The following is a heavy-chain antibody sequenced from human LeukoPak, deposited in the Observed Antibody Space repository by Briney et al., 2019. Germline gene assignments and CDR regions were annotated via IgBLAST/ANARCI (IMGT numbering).Heavy chain of an antibody. D-gene: IGHD3-22*01. CDR1: GYTFTSYG. CDR3: ARDQLIVVVTPRGAAFDY. J-gene: IGHJ4*02. V-gene: IGHV1-18*01. Sequence: ASVKVSCKASGYTFTSYGISWVRQAPGQGLEWMGWISAYNGNTNYAQKLQGRVTMTTDTSTSTAYMELRSLRSDDTAVYYCARDQLIVVVTPRGAAFDYWGQGTLVTVSS. CDR2: ISAYNGNT.